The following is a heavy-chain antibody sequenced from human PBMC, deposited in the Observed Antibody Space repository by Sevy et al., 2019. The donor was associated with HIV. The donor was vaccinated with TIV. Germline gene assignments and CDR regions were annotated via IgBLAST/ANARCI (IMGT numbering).Heavy chain of an antibody. V-gene: IGHV3-53*01. CDR3: ARWYYYGSGRADAFDI. J-gene: IGHJ3*02. CDR1: GFTVSSNY. D-gene: IGHD3-10*01. CDR2: IYSGGST. Sequence: GGSLRLSCAASGFTVSSNYMSWVRQAPGKGLEWVSVIYSGGSTYYADSVKGRFTNSRDNSKNTLYLQMNSLRAEDTAVYYCARWYYYGSGRADAFDIWGQGTMVTVSS.